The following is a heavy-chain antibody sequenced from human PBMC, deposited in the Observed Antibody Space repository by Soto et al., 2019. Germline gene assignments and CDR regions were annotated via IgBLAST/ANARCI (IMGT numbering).Heavy chain of an antibody. J-gene: IGHJ6*02. D-gene: IGHD6-6*01. CDR3: ARSFRQLVYYYYGMDV. V-gene: IGHV1-8*01. CDR1: GYTFTSYD. Sequence: ASVKVSCKASGYTFTSYDINWVRQATGQGLEWMGWMNPNSGNTGYAQKLQGRVTMTRNTSISTAYMELSSLRSEDTAVYYCARSFRQLVYYYYGMDVWGQGITVTVSS. CDR2: MNPNSGNT.